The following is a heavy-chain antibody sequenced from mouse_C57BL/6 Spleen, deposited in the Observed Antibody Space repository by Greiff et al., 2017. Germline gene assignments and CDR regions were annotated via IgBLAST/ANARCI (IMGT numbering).Heavy chain of an antibody. J-gene: IGHJ4*01. CDR2: IDPEDGET. CDR1: GFNIKDYY. CDR3: ASPYDYDKPMDY. D-gene: IGHD2-4*01. V-gene: IGHV14-2*01. Sequence: EVQLQQSGAELVKPGASVKLSCTASGFNIKDYYMHWVKQRTEQGLEWIGRIDPEDGETKYAPKFPGKATITADTSSNTAYLQLSSLTSEDTAVYYCASPYDYDKPMDYWGQGTSVTVSS.